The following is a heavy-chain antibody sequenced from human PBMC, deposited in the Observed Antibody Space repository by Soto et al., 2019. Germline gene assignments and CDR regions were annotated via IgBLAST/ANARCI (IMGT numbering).Heavy chain of an antibody. D-gene: IGHD1-1*01. V-gene: IGHV1-18*01. J-gene: IGHJ4*02. CDR3: ARGRYGDY. Sequence: QVHLVQSGAEVKKPGASVKVSCKASGYTCTSYGITWVRQAPGQGLEWMGWISAHNGNTDYAQKLQGRVILARDTSTSTAYMELRSLISDDAAVYYCARGRYGDYWRQGALVNVSS. CDR1: GYTCTSYG. CDR2: ISAHNGNT.